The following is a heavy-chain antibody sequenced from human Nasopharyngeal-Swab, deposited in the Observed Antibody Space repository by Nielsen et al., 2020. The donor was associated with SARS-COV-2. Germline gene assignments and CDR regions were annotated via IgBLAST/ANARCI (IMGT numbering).Heavy chain of an antibody. CDR1: RFTFSRYW. CDR3: ARDKCMEGPTCDAFDI. V-gene: IGHV3-74*01. CDR2: INGDGTRI. Sequence: GGSLRLSCTASRFTFSRYWIHWVRQVPGKGLMWVSRINGDGTRINYADSVKGRFTISRDNAKNTVFLQMNSLRAEDTAVYYCARDKCMEGPTCDAFDIWGQGTMVTVSS. D-gene: IGHD2-8*01. J-gene: IGHJ3*02.